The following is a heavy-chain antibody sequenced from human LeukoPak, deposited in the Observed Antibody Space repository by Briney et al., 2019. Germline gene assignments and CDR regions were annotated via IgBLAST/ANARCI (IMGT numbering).Heavy chain of an antibody. CDR3: ARRLIYGSGSYYNVFRYFDY. CDR2: IYNSGST. D-gene: IGHD3-10*01. V-gene: IGHV4-4*07. Sequence: SETLSLTCTVSGGSISNYYWSWIRQPAGKGLEWIGRIYNSGSTNYNPSLKSRVTMSVDTSKNQFSLKLSSVTAADTAVYYCARRLIYGSGSYYNVFRYFDYWGQGTLVTVSS. CDR1: GGSISNYY. J-gene: IGHJ4*02.